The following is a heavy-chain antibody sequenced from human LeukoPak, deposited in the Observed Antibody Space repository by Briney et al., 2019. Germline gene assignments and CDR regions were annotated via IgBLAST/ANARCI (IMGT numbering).Heavy chain of an antibody. D-gene: IGHD6-19*01. CDR1: GFTFVNYA. Sequence: GGSLRLSCAASGFTFVNYAMSWVRQAPGKGLEWVSAVVGNGGTTFYADSVKGRFTISRDTSTKMVYLKIYSLRAEDTAVYYCAKARLSTGWAYNDYWGPGTLVTVSS. V-gene: IGHV3-23*01. CDR3: AKARLSTGWAYNDY. CDR2: VVGNGGTT. J-gene: IGHJ4*02.